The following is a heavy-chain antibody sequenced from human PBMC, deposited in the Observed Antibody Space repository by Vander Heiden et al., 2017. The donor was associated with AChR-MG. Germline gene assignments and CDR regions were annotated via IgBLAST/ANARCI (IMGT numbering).Heavy chain of an antibody. CDR1: GYTFTSYD. J-gene: IGHJ6*02. D-gene: IGHD3-16*02. CDR3: ARELGQSKYRNSYGRRYYYYYGMDV. Sequence: QVQLVQSGAEVKKPGASVKVSCKASGYTFTSYDLNWLRPATGQGLEWMGWMNPNSGNTGYAQKFQGRVTMTRNTSISTAYMELSSLRSEDTAVYYCARELGQSKYRNSYGRRYYYYYGMDVWGQGTTVTVAS. V-gene: IGHV1-8*01. CDR2: MNPNSGNT.